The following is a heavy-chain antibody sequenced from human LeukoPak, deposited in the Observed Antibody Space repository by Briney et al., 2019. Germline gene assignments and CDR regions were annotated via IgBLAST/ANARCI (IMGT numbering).Heavy chain of an antibody. V-gene: IGHV3-7*01. CDR3: ARMGANDYGDY. J-gene: IGHJ4*02. D-gene: IGHD3-16*01. CDR2: IKQDGSEK. CDR1: GFTFNNYW. Sequence: GGSPRLSCAASGFTFNNYWMSWVRQAPGKGLEWVANIKQDGSEKYYVDSVKGRFTISRDNAKNSLYLQMNSLRAEDTAVYYCARMGANDYGDYWGQGTLVTVSS.